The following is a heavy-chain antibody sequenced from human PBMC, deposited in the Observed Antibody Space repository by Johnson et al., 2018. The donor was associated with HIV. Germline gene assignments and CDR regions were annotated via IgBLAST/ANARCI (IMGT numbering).Heavy chain of an antibody. Sequence: VQLVESGGGLVQPGRSLRLSCAASGFTFDDYAMHWVRQVPGKGLEWVSGISWNSGSIGYADSVKGRFTISRENAKNSLYLQMNSLRAGDTAVYYCARGGRKWELLGDDAFDIWGQGTMVTVSS. CDR3: ARGGRKWELLGDDAFDI. V-gene: IGHV3-9*01. D-gene: IGHD1-26*01. CDR1: GFTFDDYA. J-gene: IGHJ3*02. CDR2: ISWNSGSI.